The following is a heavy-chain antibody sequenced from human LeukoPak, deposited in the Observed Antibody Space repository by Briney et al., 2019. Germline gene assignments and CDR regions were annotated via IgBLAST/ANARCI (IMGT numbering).Heavy chain of an antibody. Sequence: GGSLRLSCAASGFTFSSYEMHWVRQAPGKGLEWVSPISGSGGSTYYADSVKGRFTISRDNSKNTVFLQMDSLRAEDTAVYYCAKTTAGYSSGRYPGWPIDFWGQGTLVTVSS. D-gene: IGHD6-19*01. J-gene: IGHJ4*02. CDR3: AKTTAGYSSGRYPGWPIDF. V-gene: IGHV3-23*01. CDR2: ISGSGGST. CDR1: GFTFSSYE.